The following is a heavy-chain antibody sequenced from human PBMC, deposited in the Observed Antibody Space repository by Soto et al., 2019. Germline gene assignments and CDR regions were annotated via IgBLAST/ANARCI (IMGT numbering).Heavy chain of an antibody. CDR1: GFSLSTSGEG. D-gene: IGHD3-10*01. V-gene: IGHV2-5*02. J-gene: IGHJ4*02. Sequence: QITLKESGPTLVKPAQTLTLTCTVSGFSLSTSGEGVVWIRQPPGEALEWLALIYWDDDRRYSPSLKSRLTITKDTPKNQVVLTMTNMDPVDTATYYCAHRLRHDGSFDYWGQGTLVTVSS. CDR3: AHRLRHDGSFDY. CDR2: IYWDDDR.